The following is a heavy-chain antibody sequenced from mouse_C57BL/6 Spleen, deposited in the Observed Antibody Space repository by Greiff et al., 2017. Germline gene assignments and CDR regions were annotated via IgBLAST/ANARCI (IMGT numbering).Heavy chain of an antibody. CDR1: GYTFTSYW. V-gene: IGHV1-50*01. D-gene: IGHD4-1*01. J-gene: IGHJ2*01. Sequence: VQLQQPGAELVKPGASVKLSCKASGYTFTSYWMQWVKQRPGQGLEWIGEIDPSDSYTNYNQKFKGKATLTVDTSSSTAYMQLSSLTSEDSAVYYCARRRTGRNSFDYWGQGTTLTVSS. CDR2: IDPSDSYT. CDR3: ARRRTGRNSFDY.